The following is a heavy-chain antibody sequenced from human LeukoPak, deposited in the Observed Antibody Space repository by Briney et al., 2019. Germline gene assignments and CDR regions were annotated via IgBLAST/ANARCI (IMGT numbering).Heavy chain of an antibody. J-gene: IGHJ3*02. CDR2: ISWYSGSV. D-gene: IGHD6-19*01. Sequence: PGGSLRLPCSPSGFTFDDYAMHWVRQAPGKGLECVSGISWYSGSVGYVDSVQRRFTISRDKAKNSLYLQINSLRARDTALYYCAKVRQWLVQDDAFDIWAGGTRVTVSS. V-gene: IGHV3-9*01. CDR1: GFTFDDYA. CDR3: AKVRQWLVQDDAFDI.